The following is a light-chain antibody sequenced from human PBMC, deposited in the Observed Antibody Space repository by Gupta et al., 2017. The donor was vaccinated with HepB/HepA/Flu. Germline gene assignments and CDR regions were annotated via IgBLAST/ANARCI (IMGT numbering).Light chain of an antibody. CDR1: HSVNRH. V-gene: IGKV3-15*01. CDR3: QQYNDWPIT. CDR2: GSS. Sequence: EIVMTQSPATLSVSPGERVTLSCRASHSVNRHLAWYQQKPGQTPRLLIYGSSVRATGVPTRFSASGSETEFTLAISSLQSGDFAVYYCQQYNDWPITFGGGTKVEI. J-gene: IGKJ4*01.